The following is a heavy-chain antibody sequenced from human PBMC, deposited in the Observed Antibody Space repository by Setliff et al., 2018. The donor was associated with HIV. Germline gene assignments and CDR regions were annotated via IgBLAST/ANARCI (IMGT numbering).Heavy chain of an antibody. CDR2: IKSKTDGGTT. CDR3: AADIPTPLAQIDY. CDR1: GFTFSNAW. D-gene: IGHD2-21*01. Sequence: GGSLRLSCAASGFTFSNAWMSWVRQAPRKGLEWVGRIKSKTDGGTTDYAAPVKGRFTISRDDSKNTLYLQMNTMKTEDTAVYYCAADIPTPLAQIDYWGQGTLVTVSS. J-gene: IGHJ4*02. V-gene: IGHV3-15*01.